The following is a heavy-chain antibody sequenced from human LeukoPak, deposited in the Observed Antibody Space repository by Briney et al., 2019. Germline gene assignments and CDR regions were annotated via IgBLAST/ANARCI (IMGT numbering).Heavy chain of an antibody. V-gene: IGHV3-73*01. CDR2: IRSKANSYAT. Sequence: PGGSLKLSCAASGLPFWGSAMHCVRRSSGKGLEWFGRIRSKANSYATAYAASVKGRFTISRDDSKNTAYLQMNSLKTEDTAVYYCTRHAAAGSGSYYTLVDYWGQGTLVTVSS. D-gene: IGHD3-10*01. CDR1: GLPFWGSA. CDR3: TRHAAAGSGSYYTLVDY. J-gene: IGHJ4*02.